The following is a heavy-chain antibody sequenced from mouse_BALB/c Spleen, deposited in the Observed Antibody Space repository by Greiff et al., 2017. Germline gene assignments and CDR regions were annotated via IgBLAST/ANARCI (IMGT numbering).Heavy chain of an antibody. D-gene: IGHD2-4*01. CDR1: GFTFTDYY. Sequence: VQLKESGGGLVQPGGSLRLSCATSGFTFTDYYMSWVRQPPGKALEWLGFIRNKANGYTTEYSASVKGRFTISRDNSQSIPYLQMNTLRAEDSATYYCARYDYDVIAYWGQGTLVTVSA. CDR2: IRNKANGYTT. J-gene: IGHJ3*01. CDR3: ARYDYDVIAY. V-gene: IGHV7-3*02.